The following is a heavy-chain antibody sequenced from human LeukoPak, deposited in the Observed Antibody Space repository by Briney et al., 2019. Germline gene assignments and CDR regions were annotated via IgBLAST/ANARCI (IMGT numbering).Heavy chain of an antibody. Sequence: GGSLRLSCAASGFTFSSYAMSWVRQAPGKGLEWVSAISGSGGSTYYADSVKGRFTISRDNAKNTLYLQMNSLRAEDTAVYYCARGGLTGTTIPYFDYWGRGTLVSVSS. CDR3: ARGGLTGTTIPYFDY. J-gene: IGHJ4*02. D-gene: IGHD1-7*01. CDR1: GFTFSSYA. CDR2: ISGSGGST. V-gene: IGHV3-23*01.